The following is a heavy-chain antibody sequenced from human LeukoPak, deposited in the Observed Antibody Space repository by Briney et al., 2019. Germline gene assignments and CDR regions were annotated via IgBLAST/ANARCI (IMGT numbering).Heavy chain of an antibody. V-gene: IGHV3-11*03. CDR2: ISGSTGYT. D-gene: IGHD5-12*01. J-gene: IGHJ4*02. CDR1: GFTFSDYY. CDR3: ARTNSGYDSFDY. Sequence: SGGSLRLSCAASGFTFSDYYMSWIRQAPGKGLEWVSYISGSTGYTNYADSVKGRFTIPRDNAKNSLFLHMNSLRAEDTAVYYCARTNSGYDSFDYWGQGTLVTVSS.